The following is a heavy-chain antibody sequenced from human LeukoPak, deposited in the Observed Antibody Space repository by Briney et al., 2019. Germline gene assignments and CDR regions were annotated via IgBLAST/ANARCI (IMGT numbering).Heavy chain of an antibody. CDR2: IYYSGST. J-gene: IGHJ5*02. CDR3: ARHLSNAVITRPNWFDP. Sequence: KPSETLSLTCTVSGGSISSYYWSWIRQPPGKGLEWIGYIYYSGSTNYNPSLKSRVTISVDTSKNQSSLKLSSVTAADTAVYYCARHLSNAVITRPNWFDPWGQGTLVTVSS. CDR1: GGSISSYY. V-gene: IGHV4-59*08. D-gene: IGHD3-22*01.